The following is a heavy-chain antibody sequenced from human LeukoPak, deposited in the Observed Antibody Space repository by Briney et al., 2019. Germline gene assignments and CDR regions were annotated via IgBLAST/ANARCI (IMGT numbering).Heavy chain of an antibody. CDR3: ARLPDGYDILTGYPDHDAFDI. CDR1: GGSISSSSYY. D-gene: IGHD3-9*01. V-gene: IGHV4-39*07. J-gene: IGHJ3*02. Sequence: PSETLSLTCTVSGGSISSSSYYWGWIRQPPGKGLEWIGEIYRSGSTNYNPSLKSRVTISVDKSKNQFSLKLSSVTAADTAVYYCARLPDGYDILTGYPDHDAFDIWGQGTMVTVSS. CDR2: IYRSGST.